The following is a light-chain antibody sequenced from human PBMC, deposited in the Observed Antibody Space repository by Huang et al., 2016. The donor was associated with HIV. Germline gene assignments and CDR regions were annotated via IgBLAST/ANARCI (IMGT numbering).Light chain of an antibody. Sequence: DIQMTQSPSSLSASLGDRVTITCQARQDISNYLNWYQQKPGKAPKLLIYDASNLETGVPSRFSGSGSGTDFGFTISSLQPEDIATYYCQQYDNFPLTFGGGTKME. V-gene: IGKV1-33*01. CDR1: QDISNY. CDR3: QQYDNFPLT. CDR2: DAS. J-gene: IGKJ4*01.